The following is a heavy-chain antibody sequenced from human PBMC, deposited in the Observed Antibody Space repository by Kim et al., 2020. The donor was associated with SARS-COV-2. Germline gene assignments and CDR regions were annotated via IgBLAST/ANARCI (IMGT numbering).Heavy chain of an antibody. CDR2: IYYSGST. J-gene: IGHJ4*01. Sequence: SETLSLTCTVSGGSVSSGSYYWSWIRQPPGKGLEWIGYIYYSGSTNYNPSLKSRVTISVDTSKNQFSLKLSSVTAADTAVYYCARAKYYYGSGSYLDYWG. CDR3: ARAKYYYGSGSYLDY. D-gene: IGHD3-10*01. V-gene: IGHV4-61*01. CDR1: GGSVSSGSYY.